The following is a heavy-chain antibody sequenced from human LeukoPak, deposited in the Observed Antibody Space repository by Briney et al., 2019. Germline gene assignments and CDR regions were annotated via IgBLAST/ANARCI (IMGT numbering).Heavy chain of an antibody. Sequence: GGSLRLSCAAAGFTFSTEWRSWGRQAPGKGLEWVAKIKEDGSEKYYVDSVKGRFNISRDNAKNSLSMQMHSLRDEDTAVYYCVRDQGYCTSASCRGDAFDVWGQGSMVSVSP. J-gene: IGHJ3*01. CDR1: GFTFSTEW. CDR2: IKEDGSEK. CDR3: VRDQGYCTSASCRGDAFDV. V-gene: IGHV3-7*01. D-gene: IGHD2-2*01.